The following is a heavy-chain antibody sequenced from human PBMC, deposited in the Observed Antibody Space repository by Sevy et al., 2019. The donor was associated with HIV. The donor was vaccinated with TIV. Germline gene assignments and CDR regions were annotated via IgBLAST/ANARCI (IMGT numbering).Heavy chain of an antibody. V-gene: IGHV3-49*04. CDR1: GFTFGDYA. Sequence: GGSLRLSCTASGFTFGDYAMSWVRQAPGKGLEWVGFIRSKAYGGTTEYAASVKGRFTISRDDSKSIAYLQMNSLKTEDTAVYYCTRVAGYYDILTGYYPKGYYFDYWGQGTLVTVS. D-gene: IGHD3-9*01. CDR3: TRVAGYYDILTGYYPKGYYFDY. CDR2: IRSKAYGGTT. J-gene: IGHJ4*02.